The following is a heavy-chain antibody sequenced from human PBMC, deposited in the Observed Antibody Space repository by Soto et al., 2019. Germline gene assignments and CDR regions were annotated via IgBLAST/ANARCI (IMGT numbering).Heavy chain of an antibody. D-gene: IGHD6-19*01. CDR3: ASLSIAVADDSY. CDR2: IYYSGST. J-gene: IGHJ4*02. V-gene: IGHV4-59*01. CDR1: GGSISSYY. Sequence: SETLSLTCTVSGGSISSYYWSWIRQPPGKGLEWIGYIYYSGSTNYNPSLKSRVTISVDTSKNQFSLKLSSVTAADTAVYYCASLSIAVADDSYWGQGTLVTVSS.